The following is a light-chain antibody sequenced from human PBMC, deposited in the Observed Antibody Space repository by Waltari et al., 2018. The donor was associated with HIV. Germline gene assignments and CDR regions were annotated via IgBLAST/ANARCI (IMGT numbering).Light chain of an antibody. Sequence: DVLLTQSPASLAATPGESAALSCQSNQTLLHKNGKNYLDWYVKKSGQTPQLLMYMSSNLAAGVPVRFSGSGSGTDFTLKISRVEAEDVGLYYCMQALHTPITFGQGTRLEI. J-gene: IGKJ5*01. CDR3: MQALHTPIT. V-gene: IGKV2-28*01. CDR2: MSS. CDR1: QTLLHKNGKNY.